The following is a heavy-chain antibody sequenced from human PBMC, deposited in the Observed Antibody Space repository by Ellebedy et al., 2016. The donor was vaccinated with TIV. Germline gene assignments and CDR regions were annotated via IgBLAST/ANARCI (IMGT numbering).Heavy chain of an antibody. CDR3: ATDGPVEGIAARSYYYYGMDV. Sequence: AASVKVSCKVSGYTLTELSMHWVRQAPGKGLEWMGGFDPEDGETIYAQKFQGRVTMTEDTSTDTAYMELSSLRSEDTAVYYCATDGPVEGIAARSYYYYGMDVWGQGTTVTVSS. J-gene: IGHJ6*02. V-gene: IGHV1-24*01. CDR1: GYTLTELS. CDR2: FDPEDGET. D-gene: IGHD6-6*01.